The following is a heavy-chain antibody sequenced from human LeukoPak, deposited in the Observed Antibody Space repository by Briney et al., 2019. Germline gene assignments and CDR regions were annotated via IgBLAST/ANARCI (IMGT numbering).Heavy chain of an antibody. CDR2: IYSGGST. Sequence: PGGSLRLSCAASGFIVNYNYMSCVRQAPGKGLEWVSVIYSGGSTYYADSVKGRFTISRDNSKNMVYLQMKSLRVEDTAVYYCARVKVGITYWFDPWGQGTLVTVSS. J-gene: IGHJ5*02. CDR1: GFIVNYNY. V-gene: IGHV3-66*01. CDR3: ARVKVGITYWFDP. D-gene: IGHD1-26*01.